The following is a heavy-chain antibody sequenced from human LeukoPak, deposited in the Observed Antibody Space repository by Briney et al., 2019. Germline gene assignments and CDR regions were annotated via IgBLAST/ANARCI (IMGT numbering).Heavy chain of an antibody. J-gene: IGHJ4*02. V-gene: IGHV3-74*01. CDR1: GFTFSSCW. CDR2: INSGGSDT. Sequence: AGRSLRLSCAASGFTFSSCWMHWVRQAPGKGLVWVSRINSGGSDTTYADSVKGRFTISRDNAKNTLYLQMNSLRAEDTAMYYCARVGVFEAAAGQFDYWGQGTLVTVSS. D-gene: IGHD6-13*01. CDR3: ARVGVFEAAAGQFDY.